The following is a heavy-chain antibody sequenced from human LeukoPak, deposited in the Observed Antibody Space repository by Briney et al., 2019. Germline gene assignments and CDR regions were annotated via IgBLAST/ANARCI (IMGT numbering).Heavy chain of an antibody. V-gene: IGHV3-48*03. CDR3: ARQVGRGWFDP. CDR2: ISSSSSII. CDR1: GFTLSSHE. J-gene: IGHJ5*02. D-gene: IGHD1-26*01. Sequence: GGSLRLSCAASGFTLSSHEMNWVRQAPGKGLEWISYISSSSSIIYYADSVKGRFTVSRDNAKKSLYLQMNSLRAEDTALYYCARQVGRGWFDPWGQGTLVTVSS.